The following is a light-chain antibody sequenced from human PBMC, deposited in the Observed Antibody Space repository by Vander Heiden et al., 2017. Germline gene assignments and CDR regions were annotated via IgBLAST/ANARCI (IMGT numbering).Light chain of an antibody. CDR2: GAT. CDR3: QQCDRLPQT. J-gene: IGKJ1*01. Sequence: DIQMTQFPPTLSSSVGDRVIITCRASQSISHYVNWYQQKPGKAPKLLIYGATSLQTTVPSRFSGSGSGTDFTLIINGLQVEDSATYFCQQCDRLPQTFGRGTKLEVK. CDR1: QSISHY. V-gene: IGKV1-39*01.